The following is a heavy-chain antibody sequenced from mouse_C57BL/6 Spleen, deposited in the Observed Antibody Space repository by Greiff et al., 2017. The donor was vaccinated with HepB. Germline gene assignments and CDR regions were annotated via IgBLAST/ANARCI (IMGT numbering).Heavy chain of an antibody. CDR1: GFTFNTYA. Sequence: EVQGVESGGGLVQPKGSLKLSCAASGFTFNTYAMHWVRQAPGKGVEWVARIRSKSSNYATYYADSVKDRFTISRDESQSMLYLQMNNLKTEDTAMYYCVRDLDYDGFAYWGQGTLVTVSA. CDR2: IRSKSSNYAT. V-gene: IGHV10-3*01. D-gene: IGHD2-4*01. CDR3: VRDLDYDGFAY. J-gene: IGHJ3*01.